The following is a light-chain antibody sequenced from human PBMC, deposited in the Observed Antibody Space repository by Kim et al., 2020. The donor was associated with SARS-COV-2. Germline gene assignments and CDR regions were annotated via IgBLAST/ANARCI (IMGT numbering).Light chain of an antibody. CDR1: SNNIGFYNY. V-gene: IGLV2-11*01. CDR2: DVT. J-gene: IGLJ7*01. CDR3: CSYAGDYVI. Sequence: PGQSVTISRTGASNNIGFYNYVSWYQHHPGRAPKLIIYDVTKRPSGVPDRFSGSKSGNTASLTVSGLQSEDEADYYCCSYAGDYVIFGGGTQLTVL.